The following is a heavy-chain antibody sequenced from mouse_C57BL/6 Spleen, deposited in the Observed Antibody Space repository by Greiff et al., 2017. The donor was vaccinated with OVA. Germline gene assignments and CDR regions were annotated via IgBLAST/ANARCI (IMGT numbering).Heavy chain of an antibody. CDR1: GYTFTSYW. Sequence: QVQLQQSGAELVMPGASVKLSCKASGYTFTSYWMHWVKQRPGQGLEWIGEIDPSDSYTNYNQKFKGKSTLTVDKSSSTAYMQLSSLTAEDSAVYYCARRRGYFDFWGTGTTVTVSS. CDR2: IDPSDSYT. V-gene: IGHV1-69*01. J-gene: IGHJ1*03. CDR3: ARRRGYFDF.